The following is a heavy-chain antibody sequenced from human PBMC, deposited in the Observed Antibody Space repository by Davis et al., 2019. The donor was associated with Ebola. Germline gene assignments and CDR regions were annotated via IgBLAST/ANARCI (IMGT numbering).Heavy chain of an antibody. D-gene: IGHD3-3*02. Sequence: GESLKISCAASGFSFSRTDMNWFRQAPGRGPEWVSNINGGATHKYYADSVKGRFTISRDNAKKSLDLQMNRLRDDDTAVYYCVSQLSIFGVVRWGQGTLVTVSS. CDR3: VSQLSIFGVVR. V-gene: IGHV3-48*02. CDR1: GFSFSRTD. J-gene: IGHJ4*02. CDR2: INGGATHK.